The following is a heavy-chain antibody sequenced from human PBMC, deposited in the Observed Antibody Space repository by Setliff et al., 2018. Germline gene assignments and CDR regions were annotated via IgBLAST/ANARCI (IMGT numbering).Heavy chain of an antibody. J-gene: IGHJ4*02. CDR1: GGSFSDYY. CDR2: ITHTGTTGST. Sequence: SETLSLTCGASGGSFSDYYWTWIRQSPAKGLEWIGEITHTGTTGSTKYNPSLKSRVTMSIDTSKNQFSLMVTSVTAADTAVYYCARGRNVASRLLDSWGQGTLVTVSS. D-gene: IGHD6-6*01. V-gene: IGHV4-34*01. CDR3: ARGRNVASRLLDS.